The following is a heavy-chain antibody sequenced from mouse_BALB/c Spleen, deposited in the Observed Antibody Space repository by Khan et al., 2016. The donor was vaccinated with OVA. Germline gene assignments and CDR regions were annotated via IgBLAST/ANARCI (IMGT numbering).Heavy chain of an antibody. CDR1: GFNIKDTY. CDR3: ATHYGNPFAY. D-gene: IGHD2-1*01. CDR2: IDPANGDT. J-gene: IGHJ3*01. V-gene: IGHV14-3*02. Sequence: VQLQQSGAELVKPGASVKLSCTGSGFNIKDTYMHWMNQRPEQGLEWIGRIDPANGDTKYGPKFQDKATLTADTSYNTAYLQLSSLTSEDTAVYFCATHYGNPFAYWGQGTLVSVS.